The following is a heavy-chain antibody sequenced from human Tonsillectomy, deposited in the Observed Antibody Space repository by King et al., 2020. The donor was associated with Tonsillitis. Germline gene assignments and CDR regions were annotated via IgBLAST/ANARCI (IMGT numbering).Heavy chain of an antibody. CDR3: ARHNARGGRVDAFDI. D-gene: IGHD3-16*01. CDR1: GYSFTTYW. J-gene: IGHJ3*02. V-gene: IGHV5-51*01. CDR2: IYPGDSDT. Sequence: QLVQSGAEVKKPGESLKISCKGSGYSFTTYWVAWVRQMPGKGLEWMGIIYPGDSDTRYSPSFQGQITISADESISTAYLQWSSLKASDTAIYYCARHNARGGRVDAFDIWGQGTVVTVSS.